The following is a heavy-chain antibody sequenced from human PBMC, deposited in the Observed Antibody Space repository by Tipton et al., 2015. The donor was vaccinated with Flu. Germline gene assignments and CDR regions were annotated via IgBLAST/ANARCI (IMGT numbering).Heavy chain of an antibody. CDR2: IYSGGST. V-gene: IGHV3-53*01. CDR1: GFSVSSNY. D-gene: IGHD2-15*01. Sequence: GSLRLSCAASGFSVSSNYMSWVRQAPGKGLEWVSVIYSGGSTYYADSVKGRFTISRDNSKNTLYLQMNSLRAEDTAVYYCARHMSGGTRRGYDYWRQGTLVTVSS. J-gene: IGHJ4*02. CDR3: ARHMSGGTRRGYDY.